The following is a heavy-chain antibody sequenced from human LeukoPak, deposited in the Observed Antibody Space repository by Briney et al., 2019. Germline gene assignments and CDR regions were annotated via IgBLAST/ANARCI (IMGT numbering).Heavy chain of an antibody. CDR2: ISSSSSYI. J-gene: IGHJ6*02. CDR3: ARDQTEQWPDYGMDV. V-gene: IGHV3-21*01. Sequence: PGGSLRLSCAASGFTFSSYSMNWVRQAPGKGLEWVSSISSSSSYIYYADSVKGRFTISRDNAKNSLYLQMNSLRAEDTAVYYCARDQTEQWPDYGMDVWGQGTTVTVSS. CDR1: GFTFSSYS. D-gene: IGHD6-19*01.